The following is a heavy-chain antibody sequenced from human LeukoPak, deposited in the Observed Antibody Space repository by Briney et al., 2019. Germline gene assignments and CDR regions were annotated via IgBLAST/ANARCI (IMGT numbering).Heavy chain of an antibody. D-gene: IGHD1-1*01. Sequence: GSLRLSCAASGFTFSDYYMSWIRQAPGKGLEWIGYIYYSGSTNYNPSLKSRVTISVDTSKNQFSLKLSSVTAADTAVYYCARGQGYGTFDYWGQGTLVTVSS. CDR3: ARGQGYGTFDY. V-gene: IGHV4-59*01. J-gene: IGHJ4*02. CDR2: IYYSGST. CDR1: GFTFSDYY.